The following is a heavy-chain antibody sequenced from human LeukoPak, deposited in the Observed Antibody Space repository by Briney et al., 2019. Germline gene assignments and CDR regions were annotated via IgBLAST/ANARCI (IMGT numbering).Heavy chain of an antibody. CDR2: INPNSGGT. V-gene: IGHV1-2*02. D-gene: IGHD3-22*01. J-gene: IGHJ4*02. Sequence: ASVKVSCKASGYTFTGYYMHWVRQAPGQGLEWMGWINPNSGGTNYAQKFQGRVTMTRDTSISTAYMELSSLRSEDTAVYYCAAAQYYYDSSGYYSPPGYWGQGTLVPSPQ. CDR3: AAAQYYYDSSGYYSPPGY. CDR1: GYTFTGYY.